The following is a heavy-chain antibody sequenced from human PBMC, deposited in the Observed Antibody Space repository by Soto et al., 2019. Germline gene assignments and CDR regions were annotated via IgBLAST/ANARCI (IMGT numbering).Heavy chain of an antibody. CDR2: IYYSGGT. V-gene: IGHV4-31*03. CDR1: DGSIRSRFYY. J-gene: IGHJ3*02. CDR3: ARDSSPTVIFDI. Sequence: TSQILPLTYPVADGSIRSRFYYWSWLRQHPGKGLEWIGYIYYSGGTYYNPSLKSRVTISVGTSKNQFSLKPSSVTAADTAVYYCARDSSPTVIFDIWGQGTMVTVSS. D-gene: IGHD6-13*01.